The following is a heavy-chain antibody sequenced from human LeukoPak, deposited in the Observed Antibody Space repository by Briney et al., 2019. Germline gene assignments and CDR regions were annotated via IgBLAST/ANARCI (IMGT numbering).Heavy chain of an antibody. CDR2: INPNSGGT. Sequence: ASVKVSCRTSGYTFTGYFMHWVRQAPGQGLEWMGWINPNSGGTDYAQKFQGRVTMTRDTSISTAYMELSRLTSDDTAVYYCARYNDGAFHFDYWGQGTLVTVSS. J-gene: IGHJ4*02. CDR3: ARYNDGAFHFDY. V-gene: IGHV1-2*02. D-gene: IGHD1-1*01. CDR1: GYTFTGYF.